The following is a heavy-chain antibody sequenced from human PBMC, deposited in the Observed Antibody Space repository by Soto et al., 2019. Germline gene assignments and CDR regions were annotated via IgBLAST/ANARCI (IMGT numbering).Heavy chain of an antibody. CDR2: IYYSGST. J-gene: IGHJ3*01. CDR1: GGSISSYY. D-gene: IGHD3-16*01. Sequence: QVQLQESDPGLVKPSETLSLTCTVSGGSISSYYWSWIRQPPGKGLEWIVYIYYSGSTNYNPSLKSRVTISVDTSKNQFSLKLSSVTAADTAVYYCARRWGDAFDFWGQGTMVTVSS. V-gene: IGHV4-59*08. CDR3: ARRWGDAFDF.